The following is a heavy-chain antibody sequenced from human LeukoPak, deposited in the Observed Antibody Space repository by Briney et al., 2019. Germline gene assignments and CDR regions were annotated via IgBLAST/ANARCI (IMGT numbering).Heavy chain of an antibody. V-gene: IGHV3-7*01. CDR1: GFTFSGYW. J-gene: IGHJ5*02. CDR3: ARDRGSGWSGWFDP. D-gene: IGHD6-19*01. CDR2: IKQDGSEK. Sequence: GGSLRLSCAASGFTFSGYWMSWVRQAPGKGLEWVANIKQDGSEKYYVDSVKGRFTISRDNAKNSLYLQMNSLRAEDTAVYYCARDRGSGWSGWFDPWGQGTLVTVSS.